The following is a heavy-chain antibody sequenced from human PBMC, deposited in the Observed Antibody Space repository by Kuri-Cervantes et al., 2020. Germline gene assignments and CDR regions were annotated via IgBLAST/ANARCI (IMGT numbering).Heavy chain of an antibody. V-gene: IGHV4-34*01. CDR1: SGSISNYY. J-gene: IGHJ4*02. Sequence: SETLSLTCTVSSGSISNYYWSWIRQPPGKGLEWIGEINHSGSTNYNPSLKSRVTISVDTSKNQFSLKLSSVTAADTAVYYCARQEIMRFGESNYFDYWGRGTLVTVSS. CDR2: INHSGST. CDR3: ARQEIMRFGESNYFDY. D-gene: IGHD3-10*01.